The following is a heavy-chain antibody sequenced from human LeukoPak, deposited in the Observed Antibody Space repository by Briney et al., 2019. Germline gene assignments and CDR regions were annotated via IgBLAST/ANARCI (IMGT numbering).Heavy chain of an antibody. V-gene: IGHV3-23*01. D-gene: IGHD2-2*01. Sequence: PGGSLRLSCAASVLSFSNYVMYWVRQAPGKGLEWVSAICGTGGNIFYTDSVKGRFTIYRDNSKNTLYLQMNSLRAEDTAVYYCARDLWAGDIVVVPAAPVDYWRQETLVSVSS. CDR1: VLSFSNYV. J-gene: IGHJ4*02. CDR2: ICGTGGNI. CDR3: ARDLWAGDIVVVPAAPVDY.